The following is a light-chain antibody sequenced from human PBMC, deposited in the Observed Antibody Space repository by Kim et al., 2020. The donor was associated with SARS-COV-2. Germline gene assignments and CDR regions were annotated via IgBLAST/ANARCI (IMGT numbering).Light chain of an antibody. CDR3: QQYDSYWT. J-gene: IGKJ1*01. CDR2: KAS. V-gene: IGKV1-5*03. Sequence: SASVGDRVTITCRASQSISTWLAWYQQKPGKAPKLLISKASSLESGVPSRFSGSGSGTEFTLTISRLQPDDFATYYCQQYDSYWTFGPGTKVDIK. CDR1: QSISTW.